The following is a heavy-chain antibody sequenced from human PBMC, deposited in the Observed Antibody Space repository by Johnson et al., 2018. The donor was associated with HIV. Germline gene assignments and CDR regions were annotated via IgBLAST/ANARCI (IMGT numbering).Heavy chain of an antibody. CDR1: GFTFSSYG. CDR3: AKGGSLTQDAPFDS. D-gene: IGHD3-16*02. CDR2: IWYDGSNK. V-gene: IGHV3-33*06. Sequence: QVQLVESGGGVVQPGRSLRLSCAASGFTFSSYGMHWVSQAPGKGLEWVAVIWYDGSNKYYAVSVKGRFTISRDNSKNTLYLQMNSLRAEDTAVYYCAKGGSLTQDAPFDSWGQGTMVTVSS. J-gene: IGHJ3*02.